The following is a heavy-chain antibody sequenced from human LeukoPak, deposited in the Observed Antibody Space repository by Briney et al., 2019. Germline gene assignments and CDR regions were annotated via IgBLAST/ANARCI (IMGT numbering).Heavy chain of an antibody. Sequence: ASVKVSCKASGYTFTSYYMHWVPQAPGQGLEWMGIINPSGGSTSYAQKFQGRVTMTRDTSTSTVYMELSSLRSEDTAVYYCARDAPSRLGGYVGDYYFDYWGQGTLVTVSS. CDR2: INPSGGST. CDR3: ARDAPSRLGGYVGDYYFDY. D-gene: IGHD5-12*01. V-gene: IGHV1-46*03. CDR1: GYTFTSYY. J-gene: IGHJ4*02.